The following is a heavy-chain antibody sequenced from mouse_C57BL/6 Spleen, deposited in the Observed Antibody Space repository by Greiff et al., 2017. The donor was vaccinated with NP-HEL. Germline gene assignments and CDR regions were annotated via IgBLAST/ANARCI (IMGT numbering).Heavy chain of an antibody. CDR3: TATVVATRDYYAMDY. Sequence: EVQLQQSGAELVRPGASVKLSCTASGFNIKDYYMHWVKQRPEQGLEWIGRIDPEDGDTEYAPKVQAKATMTADTSSNTAYLQLSSLTSEDTAVYYCTATVVATRDYYAMDYWGQGTSVTVSS. D-gene: IGHD1-1*01. CDR1: GFNIKDYY. J-gene: IGHJ4*01. V-gene: IGHV14-1*01. CDR2: IDPEDGDT.